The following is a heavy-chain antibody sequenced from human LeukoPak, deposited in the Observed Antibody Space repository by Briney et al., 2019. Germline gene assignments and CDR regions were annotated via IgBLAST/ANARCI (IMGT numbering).Heavy chain of an antibody. CDR2: IYHSGST. D-gene: IGHD3-22*01. Sequence: PSETLSLTCAVSGGSISSGGYSWSWIRQPPGKGLEWIGYIYHSGSTYYNPSLKSRVTISVDRSMNQFSLKLSSVTAAETAVYYCVKNEPDSSGHYLIDYWGQGTLVTVSS. V-gene: IGHV4-30-2*01. CDR3: VKNEPDSSGHYLIDY. J-gene: IGHJ4*02. CDR1: GGSISSGGYS.